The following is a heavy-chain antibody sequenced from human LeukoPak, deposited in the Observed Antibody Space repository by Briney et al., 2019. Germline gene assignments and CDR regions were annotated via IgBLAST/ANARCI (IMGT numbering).Heavy chain of an antibody. V-gene: IGHV4-59*12. CDR1: GGSIDNFY. CDR2: IYYSGST. D-gene: IGHD5/OR15-5a*01. CDR3: AGDKGLPQAFDL. J-gene: IGHJ3*01. Sequence: SETLSLTRTVSGGSIDNFYWSWIRLAPGKGLEWIGNIYYSGSTNYNPSLESRVTISIDTSKSQFSLNLSSVTAADTGVYYCAGDKGLPQAFDLWGQGTMVTVSS.